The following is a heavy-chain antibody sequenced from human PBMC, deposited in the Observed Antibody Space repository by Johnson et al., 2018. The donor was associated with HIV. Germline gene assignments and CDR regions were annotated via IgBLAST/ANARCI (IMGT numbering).Heavy chain of an antibody. CDR3: ARGYSGSDDAFDI. CDR2: IRYDGSNK. CDR1: GFTFSSYG. D-gene: IGHD1-26*01. J-gene: IGHJ3*02. V-gene: IGHV3-30*02. Sequence: QVQLVESGGGVVQPGGSLRLSCAASGFTFSSYGMHWVRQAPGKGLEWVAFIRYDGSNKYYADSVKGRFTISRDNSKNTLYLQMNSLRAEDTAVYYCARGYSGSDDAFDIWGQGTMVTVSS.